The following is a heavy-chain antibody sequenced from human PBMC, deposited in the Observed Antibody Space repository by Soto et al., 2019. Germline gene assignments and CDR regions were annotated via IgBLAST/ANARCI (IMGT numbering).Heavy chain of an antibody. CDR2: INHSGST. V-gene: IGHV4-34*01. J-gene: IGHJ4*02. CDR1: GGSFSGYY. Sequence: SETLSLTCAVYGGSFSGYYWSWIRQPPGKGLEWIGEINHSGSTNYNPSLKSRVTISVDTSKNQFSLKLSSVTAADTAVYYCASSQNYGDYDYWGQGTLVTVSS. D-gene: IGHD4-17*01. CDR3: ASSQNYGDYDY.